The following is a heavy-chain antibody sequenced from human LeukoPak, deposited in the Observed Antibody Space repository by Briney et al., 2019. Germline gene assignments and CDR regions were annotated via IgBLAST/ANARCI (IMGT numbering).Heavy chain of an antibody. V-gene: IGHV1-46*01. D-gene: IGHD3-10*01. CDR1: GYTFTTYP. CDR3: ARGLGSGSYYDY. Sequence: ASVKVSCKASGYTFTTYPIHWVRQAPGQGLEWMGIIHHGDNSATYAQKFQDRVTMTTDTSTSTVYMELSSLRSEDTAMYYCARGLGSGSYYDYWGQGTLVTVAS. J-gene: IGHJ4*02. CDR2: IHHGDNSA.